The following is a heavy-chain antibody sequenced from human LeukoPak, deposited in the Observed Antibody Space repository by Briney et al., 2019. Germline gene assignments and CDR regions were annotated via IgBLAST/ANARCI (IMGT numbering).Heavy chain of an antibody. CDR1: GFTVSSTY. V-gene: IGHV3-53*01. Sequence: GGSLRLSCAASGFTVSSTYISWVRQAPGKGLEWVSVIYSGGSTYYADSVKGRFTISRDNSKNTLYLQMNSLRAEDTAVYYCARGVVVTLGTYYFDYWGQGTLVPVSS. D-gene: IGHD2-21*02. CDR3: ARGVVVTLGTYYFDY. CDR2: IYSGGST. J-gene: IGHJ4*02.